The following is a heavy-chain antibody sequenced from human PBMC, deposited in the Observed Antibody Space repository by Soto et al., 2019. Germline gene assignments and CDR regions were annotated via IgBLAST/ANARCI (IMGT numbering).Heavy chain of an antibody. CDR1: GFAFSTYA. CDR2: LSGNGDTT. CDR3: AKPLESSYWSFDL. Sequence: PGGSVRLSCEASGFAFSTYAMSWVRQGPGKGLEWISALSGNGDTTYNADSVKGRFTILRDNSKNTLYLQMNSLRAEDTAVYYCAKPLESSYWSFDLWGPGTLVTVSS. V-gene: IGHV3-23*01. J-gene: IGHJ2*01.